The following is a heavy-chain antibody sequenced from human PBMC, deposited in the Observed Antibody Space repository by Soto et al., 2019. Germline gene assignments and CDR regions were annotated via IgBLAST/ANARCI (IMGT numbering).Heavy chain of an antibody. V-gene: IGHV3-23*01. CDR1: GFTFSTYA. CDR2: ISGSGDST. Sequence: ESGGGLVQPGGSLRLSCAASGFTFSTYAMNWVRQAPGKGLEWVSGISGSGDSTYYADSVNGRFTVSRDNSKTTLYLQMNSLRGEDTAVFYCAKERSSGWSFDYWGQGTLVTVSP. D-gene: IGHD6-19*01. CDR3: AKERSSGWSFDY. J-gene: IGHJ4*02.